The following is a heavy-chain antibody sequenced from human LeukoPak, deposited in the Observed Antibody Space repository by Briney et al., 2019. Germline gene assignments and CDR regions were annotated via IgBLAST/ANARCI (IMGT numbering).Heavy chain of an antibody. V-gene: IGHV1-18*01. CDR1: GYTFTSYG. D-gene: IGHD2-21*02. CDR3: AREGAYCGGDCYGLFDY. J-gene: IGHJ4*02. CDR2: ISAYNGNT. Sequence: ASVKVSCEASGYTFTSYGISWVRQAPGQGLEWMGWISAYNGNTNYAQKLQGRVTMTTDTSTSTAYMELRSLRSDDTAVYYCAREGAYCGGDCYGLFDYWGQGTLVTVSS.